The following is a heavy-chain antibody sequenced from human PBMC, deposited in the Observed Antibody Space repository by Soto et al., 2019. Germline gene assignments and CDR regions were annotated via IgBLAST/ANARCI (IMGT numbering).Heavy chain of an antibody. D-gene: IGHD5-18*01. Sequence: SGPTLVNPTQTLTLTCTFSGFSLNTSGLCVSWIRQPPGKALEWLARIDRDDDKYYSTSLKTRLTISKDTSKKQVVLTITNMNPVDTAIYYCARIRDSYGSIDYWGQGTLVTVSS. CDR1: GFSLNTSGLC. V-gene: IGHV2-70*11. CDR3: ARIRDSYGSIDY. CDR2: IDRDDDK. J-gene: IGHJ4*02.